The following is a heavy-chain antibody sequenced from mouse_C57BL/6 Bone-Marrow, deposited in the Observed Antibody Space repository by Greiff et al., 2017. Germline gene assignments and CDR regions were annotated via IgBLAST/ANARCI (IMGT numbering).Heavy chain of an antibody. Sequence: QVQLKQPGAELVKPGASVKMSCKASGYTFTSYWITWVKQRPGQGLEWIGEISPGSGSTNYNEKFKSRATLSVDTSTSTAYMQLSSLTSEDSAVYYGAKGTTVVDYWGQGTTLTVSS. CDR3: AKGTTVVDY. J-gene: IGHJ2*01. D-gene: IGHD1-1*01. V-gene: IGHV1-55*01. CDR1: GYTFTSYW. CDR2: ISPGSGST.